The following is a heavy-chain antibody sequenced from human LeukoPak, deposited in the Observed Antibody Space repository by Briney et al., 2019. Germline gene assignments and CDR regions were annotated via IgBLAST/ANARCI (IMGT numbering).Heavy chain of an antibody. CDR3: ATFSGAHHKTFDS. D-gene: IGHD1-14*01. Sequence: QAGGSLRLSCAASGFSFSTQWMSWVRQAPGKGLEWVANIKQDGSDKFYVDSVNGRFTISRDNAKNSLYLQMNTLRAEDTAIYYCATFSGAHHKTFDSWGQGTLVTVSS. CDR1: GFSFSTQW. V-gene: IGHV3-7*01. J-gene: IGHJ4*02. CDR2: IKQDGSDK.